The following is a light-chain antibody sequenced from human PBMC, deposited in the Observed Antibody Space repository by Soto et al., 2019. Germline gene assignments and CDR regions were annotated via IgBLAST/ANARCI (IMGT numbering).Light chain of an antibody. CDR3: AVWDDSLNGYV. J-gene: IGLJ1*01. CDR2: RNN. Sequence: QSVLTQPPSASGTPGQRVTISCSGSSSDIGRNTVNWYQQLPETAPKLLIYRNNQRPSGVPDRFSGSKSGTSASLAISGLQSEDEADYYCAVWDDSLNGYVFGTRTKVTVL. CDR1: SSDIGRNT. V-gene: IGLV1-44*01.